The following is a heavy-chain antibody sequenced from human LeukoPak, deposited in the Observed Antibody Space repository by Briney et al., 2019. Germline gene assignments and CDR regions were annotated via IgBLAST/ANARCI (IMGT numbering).Heavy chain of an antibody. D-gene: IGHD4-23*01. CDR2: INGDGSTT. CDR3: ARAHHNYYGGCYDH. Sequence: GGSLRLSCVASGFSFSSYWMYWVRQAPGKGVVVVYRINGDGSTTHYADSVKGRFTISRDNAKNTLYLQMNSLRAGDTAVYYCARAHHNYYGGCYDHWGRGTLVTVSS. J-gene: IGHJ4*02. V-gene: IGHV3-74*01. CDR1: GFSFSSYW.